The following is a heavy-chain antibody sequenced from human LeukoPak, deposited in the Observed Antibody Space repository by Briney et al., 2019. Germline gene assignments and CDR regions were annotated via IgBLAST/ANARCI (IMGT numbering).Heavy chain of an antibody. V-gene: IGHV3-9*01. CDR1: GFTFDDYA. CDR3: AKEEGAFDI. Sequence: GGSLRLSCAASGFTFDDYAMHWVRQAPGKGLEWVSGISWNSGSIGYADSVKGRFTISRDNVKNSLYLQMNSLRAEDTALYYCAKEEGAFDIWGQGTMVTVSS. CDR2: ISWNSGSI. J-gene: IGHJ3*02.